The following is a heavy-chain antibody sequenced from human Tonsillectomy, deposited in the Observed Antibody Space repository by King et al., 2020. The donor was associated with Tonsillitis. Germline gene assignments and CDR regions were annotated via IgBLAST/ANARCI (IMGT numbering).Heavy chain of an antibody. Sequence: VQLVESGGGLAQPGGSLRLSCAASGFTFSIYSINWVRQAPGKGLEWVSYIYDSNSSIQYADSVKGRFTISRDNAKNSLYLQMNSLRADDTAVYYCARSGIPGWQWLPFHMDVWGEGTTVTVS. D-gene: IGHD6-19*01. V-gene: IGHV3-48*01. CDR2: IYDSNSSI. CDR3: ARSGIPGWQWLPFHMDV. J-gene: IGHJ6*03. CDR1: GFTFSIYS.